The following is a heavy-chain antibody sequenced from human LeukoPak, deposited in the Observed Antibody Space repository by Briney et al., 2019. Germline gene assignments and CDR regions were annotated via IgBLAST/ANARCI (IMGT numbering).Heavy chain of an antibody. Sequence: SQTLSLTCTVSGGSISSGDYYWSWIRQPPGKGLEWIGYIYYSGSTYYKPSLKRRVTISVDTTKNQFSLKLSSVTAADTAVYYCAREKYDSSGKYYFDYWGQGSLVTVSS. CDR2: IYYSGST. D-gene: IGHD3-22*01. J-gene: IGHJ4*02. V-gene: IGHV4-30-4*01. CDR3: AREKYDSSGKYYFDY. CDR1: GGSISSGDYY.